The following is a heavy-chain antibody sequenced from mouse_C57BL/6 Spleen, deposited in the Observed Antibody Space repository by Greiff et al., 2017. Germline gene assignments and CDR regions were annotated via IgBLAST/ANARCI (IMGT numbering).Heavy chain of an antibody. V-gene: IGHV1-53*01. Sequence: VQLQQPGTELVKPGASVKLSCKASGYTFTSYWMHWVKQRPGQGLEWIGNINPSNGGTNYNEKFKSKATLTVDKSSSTAYMQLSSLTSEDSAVYYGARWYYGSSYVPYFDVWGTGTTVTVSS. CDR3: ARWYYGSSYVPYFDV. J-gene: IGHJ1*03. CDR2: INPSNGGT. CDR1: GYTFTSYW. D-gene: IGHD1-1*01.